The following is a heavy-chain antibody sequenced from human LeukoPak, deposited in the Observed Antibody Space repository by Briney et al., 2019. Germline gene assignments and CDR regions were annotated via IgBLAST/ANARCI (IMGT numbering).Heavy chain of an antibody. Sequence: GGSLRLSCAPSGFTFSRHGMHWVRQAPGKGLEWVAIISNDGSRKYYAHSVEGRFTISRDNSKNTLYLQMDSLRTEDTAVYYCARDRAWNYFDYWGQGTLVTVSS. J-gene: IGHJ4*02. CDR2: ISNDGSRK. V-gene: IGHV3-30*03. CDR1: GFTFSRHG. D-gene: IGHD3-3*01. CDR3: ARDRAWNYFDY.